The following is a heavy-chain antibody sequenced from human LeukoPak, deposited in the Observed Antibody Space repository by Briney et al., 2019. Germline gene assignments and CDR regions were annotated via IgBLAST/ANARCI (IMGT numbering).Heavy chain of an antibody. V-gene: IGHV3-48*02. Sequence: GGSLRLSCAASGFTFSSYSMNWVRQAPGKGLEWVSYISSSGTTIYYADSVKGRFTISRDNAKNSLYLQMNSLRDEDTAVYYCAGVWGLAVAGGEIEYRGQGTLVTVSS. CDR3: AGVWGLAVAGGEIEY. J-gene: IGHJ4*02. CDR1: GFTFSSYS. CDR2: ISSSGTTI. D-gene: IGHD6-13*01.